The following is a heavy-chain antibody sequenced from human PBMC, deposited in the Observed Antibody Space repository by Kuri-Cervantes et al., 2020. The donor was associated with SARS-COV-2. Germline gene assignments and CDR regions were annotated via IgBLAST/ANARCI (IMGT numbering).Heavy chain of an antibody. CDR3: AREGSPYYYGFERAFDI. V-gene: IGHV7-4-1*02. J-gene: IGHJ3*02. D-gene: IGHD3-10*01. CDR1: GYTFTSYA. Sequence: ASVKVSCKASGYTFTSYAMNWVRQAPGQGLEWMGWINTNTGNPTYAQGFTGRFVFSLDTSVSTAYLQISSLKAEDTAVYYCAREGSPYYYGFERAFDIWGRGPMVTFPS. CDR2: INTNTGNP.